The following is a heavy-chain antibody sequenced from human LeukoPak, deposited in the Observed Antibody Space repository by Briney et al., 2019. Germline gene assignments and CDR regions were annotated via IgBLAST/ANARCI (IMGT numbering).Heavy chain of an antibody. J-gene: IGHJ4*02. CDR3: AKGGSSWYYFDY. Sequence: PGGSLRLSCAASGFTFSSYAMSWVRQAPGKGLEWVSAITGSGASKYYADSVKGRFTISRVNSKNTLYLQMNSLRAEDTAVYYCAKGGSSWYYFDYWGQGTLVTASS. V-gene: IGHV3-23*01. D-gene: IGHD6-13*01. CDR1: GFTFSSYA. CDR2: ITGSGASK.